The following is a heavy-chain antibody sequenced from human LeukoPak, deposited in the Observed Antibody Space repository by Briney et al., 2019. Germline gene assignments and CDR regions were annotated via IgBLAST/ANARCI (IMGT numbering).Heavy chain of an antibody. V-gene: IGHV4-34*01. CDR1: GGSFSGYY. J-gene: IGHJ6*03. D-gene: IGHD6-19*01. Sequence: SETLSLTCAVYGGSFSGYYWSWIRQPPGKGLEWIGEINHSGSTNYNPSLRSRVTISVDTSKNQFSLKLSSVTAADTAVYYCARGSGWHSHYYYYYMDVWGKGTTVTVSS. CDR3: ARGSGWHSHYYYYYMDV. CDR2: INHSGST.